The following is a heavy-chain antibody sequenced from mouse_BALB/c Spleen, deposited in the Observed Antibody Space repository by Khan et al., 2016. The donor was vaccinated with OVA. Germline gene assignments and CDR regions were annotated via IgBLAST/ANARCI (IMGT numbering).Heavy chain of an antibody. J-gene: IGHJ4*01. V-gene: IGHV9-3-1*01. CDR2: INTYTGEP. CDR1: GFTFTNNG. CDR3: ARVGYSGTVEY. Sequence: QVQLQQSGPELKKPGETVKISCKASGFTFTNNGMNWVKQAPGKVLKWMGWINTYTGEPTYAGDLQGRFAFSLETSASTAYLQINNLKNEDTATYFSARVGYSGTVEYWGQGTSVTVSS. D-gene: IGHD2-14*01.